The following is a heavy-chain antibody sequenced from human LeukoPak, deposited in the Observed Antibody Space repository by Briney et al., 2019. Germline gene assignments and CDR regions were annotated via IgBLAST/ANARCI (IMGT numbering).Heavy chain of an antibody. Sequence: GASVKVSCKASGYTFTSYYMHWVRQAPGQGLEWMGIINPSGGSTSYAQKFQGRVTMTRDTSTSTVYMELSSLRSEDTAVYYCAGDTTDAAYYYGSGSSRFDPWGQGTLVTVSS. D-gene: IGHD3-10*01. J-gene: IGHJ5*02. V-gene: IGHV1-46*01. CDR3: AGDTTDAAYYYGSGSSRFDP. CDR1: GYTFTSYY. CDR2: INPSGGST.